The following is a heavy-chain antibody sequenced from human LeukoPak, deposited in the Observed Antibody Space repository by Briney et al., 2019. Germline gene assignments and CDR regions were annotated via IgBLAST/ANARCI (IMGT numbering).Heavy chain of an antibody. CDR2: IYPGESET. V-gene: IGHV5-51*01. CDR1: GYTFTSYW. J-gene: IGHJ4*02. Sequence: AGESLKISCKGSGYTFTSYWINWLRQMPGKGLEWMGIIYPGESETRYSPSFQGQVTISADKSITTVYLQWSSLKASDTAMYYCARLYGDYALDYWGQGTLVTVSS. CDR3: ARLYGDYALDY. D-gene: IGHD4-17*01.